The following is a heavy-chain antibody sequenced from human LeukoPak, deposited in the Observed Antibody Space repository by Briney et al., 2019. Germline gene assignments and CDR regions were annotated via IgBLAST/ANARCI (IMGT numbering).Heavy chain of an antibody. D-gene: IGHD1-26*01. V-gene: IGHV5-51*01. Sequence: GESLKISCQSSGYNFTHYWIGWVRQMPGKGLERMGIIYPSDSDTRYSPSFQGQVTISADKSVSTAYLQWSSLKASDTAMYYCTRLDVGSDAFDIWGQGTVVTVSS. J-gene: IGHJ3*02. CDR2: IYPSDSDT. CDR3: TRLDVGSDAFDI. CDR1: GYNFTHYW.